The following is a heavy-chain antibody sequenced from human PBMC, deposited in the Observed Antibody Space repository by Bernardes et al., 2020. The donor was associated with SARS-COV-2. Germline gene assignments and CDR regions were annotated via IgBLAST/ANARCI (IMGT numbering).Heavy chain of an antibody. J-gene: IGHJ6*02. CDR3: VRDEQSLLTPDYDSMDV. CDR2: ISVYNGKT. CDR1: GFTFISYA. D-gene: IGHD2-21*01. V-gene: IGHV1-18*01. Sequence: ASVKVSCKASGFTFISYAVSWVRQAPGQGLEWMGWISVYNGKTKYAQKFQGRVTLTAETSTRTAYMDLRGLRSDDTAVYYCVRDEQSLLTPDYDSMDVWGQGTAVIVSS.